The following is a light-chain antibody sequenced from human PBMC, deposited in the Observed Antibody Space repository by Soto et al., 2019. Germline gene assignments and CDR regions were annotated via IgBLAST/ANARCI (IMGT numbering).Light chain of an antibody. CDR3: QQYDDWPPT. CDR1: QSISSN. J-gene: IGKJ1*01. CDR2: GAS. Sequence: EVVMTQSPATLSVSPGEGVTLSCRASQSISSNLAWYQLKAGQTPRLLVYGASTRATGFPGKFSGSGSGTEFTLTISDLQSEDFAVYFCQQYDDWPPTFGQGTKVDIK. V-gene: IGKV3-15*01.